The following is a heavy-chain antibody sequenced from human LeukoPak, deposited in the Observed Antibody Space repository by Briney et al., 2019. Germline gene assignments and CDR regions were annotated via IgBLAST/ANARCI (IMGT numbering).Heavy chain of an antibody. CDR2: INHSGST. D-gene: IGHD1-26*01. J-gene: IGHJ4*02. V-gene: IGHV4-34*01. CDR3: ARRPRNSGSDDGPSGLDY. CDR1: VESFSDYY. Sequence: PSETLSLTCAVYVESFSDYYWTWIRQPPGKGLEWIGEINHSGSTNYNPSFKSRVTISVDTSKNQFSLKMNSMTAADTAVYYCARRPRNSGSDDGPSGLDYWGQGTQVTVSS.